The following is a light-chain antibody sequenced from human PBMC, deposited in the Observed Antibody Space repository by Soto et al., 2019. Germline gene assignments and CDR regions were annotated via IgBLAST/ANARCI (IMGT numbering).Light chain of an antibody. V-gene: IGLV2-14*01. CDR1: SSDVGGYNY. CDR3: SSLSSTSTIV. CDR2: EVS. J-gene: IGLJ2*01. Sequence: QPASVSGSPGQSITISCIGSSSDVGGYNYVSWYQHHPGRVPKPMIFEVSDRPSGVSSRFSGSKSGNTAYLTISGLQAEDEADYYCSSLSSTSTIVFGGGTKLTVL.